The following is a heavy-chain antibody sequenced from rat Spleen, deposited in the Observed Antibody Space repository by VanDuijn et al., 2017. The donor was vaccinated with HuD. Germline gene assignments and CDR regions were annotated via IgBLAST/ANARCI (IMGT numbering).Heavy chain of an antibody. J-gene: IGHJ1*01. CDR2: ISIGGSST. CDR1: GFIFSKFY. V-gene: IGHV5-25*01. D-gene: IGHD4-4*01. CDR3: ARRGNSVYWNFDF. Sequence: EVQLVGSGGGSVQPGRSMKLSCAASGFIFSKFYMAWVRQAPTKGLEWVASISIGGSSTYYRDSVKGRFSISRDDAKSTLYLQMDSLRSEHTAPYYCARRGNSVYWNFDFWGPGTMVTVSS.